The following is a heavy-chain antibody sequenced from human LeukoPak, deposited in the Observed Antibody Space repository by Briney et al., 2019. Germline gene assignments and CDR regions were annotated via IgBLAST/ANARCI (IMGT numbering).Heavy chain of an antibody. CDR1: GGSVSSGSYY. J-gene: IGHJ6*02. CDR3: ARVTMVRGYYGMDV. Sequence: PSETLSLTCTVSGGSVSSGSYYWSWIRQPPGKGLEWIGYIYYSGSTNYNPSLKSRVTISVDKSKNQFSLKLSSVTAADTAVYYCARVTMVRGYYGMDVWGQGTTVTVPS. V-gene: IGHV4-61*01. D-gene: IGHD3-10*01. CDR2: IYYSGST.